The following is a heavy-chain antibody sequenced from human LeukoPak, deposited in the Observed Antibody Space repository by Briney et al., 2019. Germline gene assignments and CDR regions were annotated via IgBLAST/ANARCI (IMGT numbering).Heavy chain of an antibody. Sequence: GGSLRLSCAASGFTFSSYAMSWVRQAPGKGLEWVSAISGSGGSTYYADSVKDRFTISRDNSKNTLYLQMNSLRAEDTAVYYCAKGRGSSGWYLVDDYWGQGTLVTASS. D-gene: IGHD6-19*01. CDR1: GFTFSSYA. CDR3: AKGRGSSGWYLVDDY. CDR2: ISGSGGST. V-gene: IGHV3-23*01. J-gene: IGHJ4*02.